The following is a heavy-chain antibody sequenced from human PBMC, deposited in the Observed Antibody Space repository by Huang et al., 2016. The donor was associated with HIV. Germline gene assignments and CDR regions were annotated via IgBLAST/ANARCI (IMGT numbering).Heavy chain of an antibody. D-gene: IGHD3-3*01. J-gene: IGHJ3*02. CDR2: TTGSGGRT. V-gene: IGHV3-23*01. CDR3: AKHLGGRRGSTFIVLFGAFDM. Sequence: EVQLLESGGGLAQPGGSLRLSCTASGFTFGSYALNWVRQVPGKVLEGVSGTTGSGGRTYYANSVKGRFTISRDNSKNTLYLQMNSLRAEDTALYYCAKHLGGRRGSTFIVLFGAFDMWGQGTMVTVSS. CDR1: GFTFGSYA.